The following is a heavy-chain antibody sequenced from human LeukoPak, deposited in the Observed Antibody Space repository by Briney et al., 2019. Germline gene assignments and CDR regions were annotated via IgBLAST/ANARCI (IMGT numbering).Heavy chain of an antibody. D-gene: IGHD1-1*01. CDR3: ARDGSGTTAAFDI. CDR1: GFTFSDCW. CDR2: ISSSSSYI. Sequence: GGSPRLSCAASGFTFSDCWMHWVRQAPGKGLEWVSSISSSSSYIYYADSVKGRFTISRDNAKNSLYLQMNSLRAEDTAVYYCARDGSGTTAAFDIWGQGTMVTVSS. J-gene: IGHJ3*02. V-gene: IGHV3-21*01.